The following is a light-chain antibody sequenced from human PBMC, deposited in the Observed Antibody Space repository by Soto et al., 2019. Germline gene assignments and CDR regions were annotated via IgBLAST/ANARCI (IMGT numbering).Light chain of an antibody. CDR1: SSDVGGYTL. V-gene: IGLV2-14*01. CDR3: SSYSSSSTFYV. CDR2: EVS. J-gene: IGLJ1*01. Sequence: QSALTQPASVSGSPGQSITIPCTGTSSDVGGYTLVSWYQQHPGKAPKLMIYEVSNRHSGVSNRFSGSKSGNTASLTISGLQAEDEADYFSSSYSSSSTFYVFGTGTQLPVL.